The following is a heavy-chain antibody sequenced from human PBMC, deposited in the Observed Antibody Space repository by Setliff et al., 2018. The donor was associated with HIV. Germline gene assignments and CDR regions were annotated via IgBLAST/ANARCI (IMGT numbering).Heavy chain of an antibody. CDR2: LYVSGDT. D-gene: IGHD5-18*01. CDR1: DDPISSYY. V-gene: IGHV4-4*07. CDR3: AKSVDTTMDDYYYVDI. Sequence: PSETLSLTCYVTDDPISSYYWRWVRQPAGKGLEWIGRLYVSGDTNYNPSLKSRVTMSLDTSKKHFSLKLKSVTAADTAVYYCAKSVDTTMDDYYYVDIWGTGTTVTVSS. J-gene: IGHJ6*03.